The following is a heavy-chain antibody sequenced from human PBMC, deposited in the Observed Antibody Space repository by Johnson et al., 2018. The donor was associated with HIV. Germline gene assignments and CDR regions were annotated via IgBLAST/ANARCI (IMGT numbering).Heavy chain of an antibody. V-gene: IGHV3-9*01. Sequence: EVQLVESGGGLVQPGRSLRLSCAASGFTFDDYAMHWVRQAPGKGLEWVSGISWNSGSIGYADSVKGRFTISRDNSKNTLYLQMNSLRAEDTAVYYCARDRGAGSSGAFDIWGQGTMVTVSS. CDR1: GFTFDDYA. CDR3: ARDRGAGSSGAFDI. CDR2: ISWNSGSI. J-gene: IGHJ3*02. D-gene: IGHD6-6*01.